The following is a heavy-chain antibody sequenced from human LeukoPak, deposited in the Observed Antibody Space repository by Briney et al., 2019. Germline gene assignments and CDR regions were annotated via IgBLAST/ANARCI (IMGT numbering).Heavy chain of an antibody. CDR3: ARDRVYREELDY. V-gene: IGHV1-2*02. D-gene: IGHD3-16*02. CDR2: INPNSGGT. Sequence: ASVKVSCKASGYTFTGYYMHWVRQAPGQGLEWMGWINPNSGGTNYAQKFQGRVTMTRDTSTSTVYMELSSLRSEDTAVYYCARDRVYREELDYWGQGTLVTVSS. CDR1: GYTFTGYY. J-gene: IGHJ4*02.